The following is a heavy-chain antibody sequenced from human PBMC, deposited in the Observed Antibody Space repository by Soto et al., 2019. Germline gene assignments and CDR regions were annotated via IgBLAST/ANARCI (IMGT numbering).Heavy chain of an antibody. Sequence: GGSLRLSCAASGFTFSSYGMHWVRQAPGKGVEWVAVIWYDGSNKYYADSVKGRFTISRDNSKNTLYLQMHSLRAEDTAVYYCAREGRSGRSRRNLNNWFDPWGQGTLVTVSS. CDR2: IWYDGSNK. CDR1: GFTFSSYG. D-gene: IGHD6-19*01. CDR3: AREGRSGRSRRNLNNWFDP. V-gene: IGHV3-33*01. J-gene: IGHJ5*02.